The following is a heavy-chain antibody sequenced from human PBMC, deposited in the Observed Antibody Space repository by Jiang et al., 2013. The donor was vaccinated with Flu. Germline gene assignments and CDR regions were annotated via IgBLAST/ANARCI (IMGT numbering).Heavy chain of an antibody. Sequence: QLVESGAEVKKPGESLTISCQGAGYSFTNYWIGWVRQMPGKGLEWMGMIDPDDSDTRYSPSFEGQVTISADKSISTAFLQWSSLKASDSAMYYCARHWVECSGIGCYGGVYVMDVWGQGTTVTVSS. V-gene: IGHV5-51*01. D-gene: IGHD2-15*01. CDR1: GYSFTNYW. CDR3: ARHWVECSGIGCYGGVYVMDV. J-gene: IGHJ6*02. CDR2: IDPDDSDT.